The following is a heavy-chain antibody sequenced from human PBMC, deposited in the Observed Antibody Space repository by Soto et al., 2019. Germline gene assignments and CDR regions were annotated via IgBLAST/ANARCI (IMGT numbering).Heavy chain of an antibody. Sequence: PGGSLRLACAASGFTFNNSAMTWVRQAPGKGLEWVSVISGGGGITYYADSVKGRFTISRDNSKNTLYLQMNSLRAEDTAVYYCAKDWYYYNSPSGYFDYWGKGTLVTVSS. J-gene: IGHJ4*02. D-gene: IGHD3-10*01. CDR2: ISGGGGIT. CDR1: GFTFNNSA. CDR3: AKDWYYYNSPSGYFDY. V-gene: IGHV3-23*01.